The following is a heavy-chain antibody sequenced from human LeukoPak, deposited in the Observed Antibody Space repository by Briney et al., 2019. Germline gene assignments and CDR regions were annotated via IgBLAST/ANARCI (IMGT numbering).Heavy chain of an antibody. D-gene: IGHD3-22*01. J-gene: IGHJ3*02. CDR3: AKDPRSGYLDDAFDI. V-gene: IGHV3-53*01. CDR2: IYSGGST. CDR1: GFTVSSNY. Sequence: GGSLRLSCAVSGFTVSSNYMNWVRQAPGKGLEWVSVIYSGGSTYYADSVKGRFTISRDNSKNTLYLQMNSLRAEDTAVYYCAKDPRSGYLDDAFDIWGQGTMVTVSS.